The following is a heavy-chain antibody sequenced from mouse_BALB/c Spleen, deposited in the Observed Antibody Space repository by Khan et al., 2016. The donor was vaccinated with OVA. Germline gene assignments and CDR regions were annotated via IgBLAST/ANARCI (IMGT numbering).Heavy chain of an antibody. J-gene: IGHJ4*01. D-gene: IGHD2-10*01. CDR3: ARQPYYHYNSMDY. CDR2: IWSDGST. CDR1: GFSLTNYG. V-gene: IGHV2-6-1*01. Sequence: VQLVETGPGLVAPSQSLSITCTISGFSLTNYGVHWVRQPPGKGLEWLVVIWSDGSTTYNSALKSRLTISKDNSKSQVFLKMNSRQTEDTAVYFCARQPYYHYNSMDYWGQGTSVTGSS.